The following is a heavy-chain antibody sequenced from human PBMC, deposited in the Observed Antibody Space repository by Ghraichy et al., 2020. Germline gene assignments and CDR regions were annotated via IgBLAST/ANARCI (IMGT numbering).Heavy chain of an antibody. CDR3: AKAVRYCSGGSCSLLLGY. V-gene: IGHV3-7*01. CDR1: GFTFSSYW. Sequence: GGSLRLSCAASGFTFSSYWMSWVRQAPGKGLEWVANIKQDGSEKYYVDSVKGRFTISRDNAKNSLYLQMNSLRAEDTAVYYCAKAVRYCSGGSCSLLLGYWGQGTLVTVSS. CDR2: IKQDGSEK. D-gene: IGHD2-15*01. J-gene: IGHJ4*02.